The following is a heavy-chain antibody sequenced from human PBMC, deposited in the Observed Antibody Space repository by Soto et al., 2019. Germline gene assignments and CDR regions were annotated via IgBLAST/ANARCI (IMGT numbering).Heavy chain of an antibody. J-gene: IGHJ4*02. CDR3: ARLQAAAGDNAPTFDY. CDR2: IDPSDSYT. D-gene: IGHD6-13*01. V-gene: IGHV5-10-1*01. CDR1: GYSFTSYW. Sequence: EVQLVQSGAEVKKPGESLRISCKGSGYSFTSYWISWVRQMPGKGLEWMGRIDPSDSYTNYSPSFQGHVTISADKSISTAYRQWSRLKASATAMYSCARLQAAAGDNAPTFDYWGQGTLVTVSS.